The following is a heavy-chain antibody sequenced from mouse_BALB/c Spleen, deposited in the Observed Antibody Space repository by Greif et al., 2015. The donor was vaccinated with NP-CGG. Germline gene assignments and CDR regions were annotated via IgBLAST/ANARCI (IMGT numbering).Heavy chain of an antibody. J-gene: IGHJ2*01. CDR2: IYPGRGIT. Sequence: QVQLQQSGAELVKPGASVKMSCKASGYTFTSYWINWVKQRPGLGLEWIGDIYPGRGITNYNEKFKSKATLTLDTSSSTAYMQLSSLTSEDSAVYYCSRSYYYGSSYYFDYWGQGTTLTVSS. CDR1: GYTFTSYW. D-gene: IGHD1-1*01. V-gene: IGHV1-55*01. CDR3: SRSYYYGSSYYFDY.